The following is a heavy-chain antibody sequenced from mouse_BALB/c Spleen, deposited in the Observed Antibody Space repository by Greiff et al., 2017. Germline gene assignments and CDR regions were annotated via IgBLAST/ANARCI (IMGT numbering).Heavy chain of an antibody. CDR2: ISSGSSTI. V-gene: IGHV5-17*02. CDR1: GFTFSSFG. J-gene: IGHJ1*01. CDR3: ARNGVKYGNYVWYFDV. Sequence: DVMLVESGGGLVQPGGSWKLSCAASGFTFSSFGMHWVRQAPEKGLEWVAYISSGSSTIYYADTVKGRFTISRDNPKNTLFLQMTSLRSEDTAMYYCARNGVKYGNYVWYFDVWGAGTTVTVSS. D-gene: IGHD2-10*02.